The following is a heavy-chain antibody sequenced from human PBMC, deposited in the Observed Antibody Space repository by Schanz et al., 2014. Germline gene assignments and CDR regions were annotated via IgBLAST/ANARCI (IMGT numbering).Heavy chain of an antibody. CDR1: GFTFSASA. J-gene: IGHJ4*02. Sequence: VYLVESGGDLVKPGGSLRLSCAASGFTFSASAMHWVRQAPGKGLEWVGHIRSKPNNYATEYAASVKGRFTISRDDSRNSLYLQMSSLKTEDTAVYYCVRLDVHDYWGQGTLXTVSA. CDR2: IRSKPNNYAT. CDR3: VRLDVHDY. V-gene: IGHV3-73*01. D-gene: IGHD3-16*01.